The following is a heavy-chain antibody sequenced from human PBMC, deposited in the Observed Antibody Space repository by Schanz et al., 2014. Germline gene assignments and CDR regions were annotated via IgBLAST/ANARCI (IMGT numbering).Heavy chain of an antibody. CDR2: ISVYTGNT. CDR3: AKAEYDILTDSYSRLDP. D-gene: IGHD3-9*01. CDR1: GFNFNNYD. Sequence: QVQLVQSGAEVKKPGASVKVSCTASGFNFNNYDINWVRQATGQGLEWMGWISVYTGNTKYGQKVQGRVTMTADTSTNTAYMELRSLRSDDTAVYYCAKAEYDILTDSYSRLDPWGQGTLXTVSS. V-gene: IGHV1-18*04. J-gene: IGHJ5*02.